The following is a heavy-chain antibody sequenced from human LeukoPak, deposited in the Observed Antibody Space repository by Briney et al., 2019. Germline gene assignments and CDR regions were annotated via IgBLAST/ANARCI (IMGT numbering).Heavy chain of an antibody. D-gene: IGHD2-21*01. CDR1: GGSFSGYY. Sequence: SETLSLTCAVYGGSFSGYYWSWIRQPPGKGLEWIGEINHSGSTNYNPSLKSRVTISVDTSKNQFSLKLSSVTAADTAVYYCARHPRPILWWFDYWGQGTLVTVSS. CDR2: INHSGST. V-gene: IGHV4-34*01. J-gene: IGHJ4*02. CDR3: ARHPRPILWWFDY.